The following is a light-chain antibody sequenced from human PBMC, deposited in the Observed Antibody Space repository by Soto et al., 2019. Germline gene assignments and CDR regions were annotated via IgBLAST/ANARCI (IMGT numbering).Light chain of an antibody. Sequence: QSVLTQPPSVSGAPGQRVTISCTGSSSNIGADYDVHWYQQRPGTAPKLLIFGNNNRPSGVPDRFSGSKSGTSASLAITGLRAEDEADYYCNSYTSNKTPNFGTGTKVTVL. V-gene: IGLV1-40*01. J-gene: IGLJ1*01. CDR1: SSNIGADYD. CDR3: NSYTSNKTPN. CDR2: GNN.